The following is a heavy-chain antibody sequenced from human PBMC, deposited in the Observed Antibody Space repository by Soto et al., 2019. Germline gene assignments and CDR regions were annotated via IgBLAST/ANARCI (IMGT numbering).Heavy chain of an antibody. D-gene: IGHD3-22*01. CDR2: IIPIFGTA. CDR1: GGTFSSYA. J-gene: IGHJ4*02. Sequence: QVQLVQSGAEVKKPGSSVKVSCRASGGTFSSYAISWVRQAPGQGLEWMGGIIPIFGTANYAQKFQGRVTITADESTSTAYMELSSLRSEDTAVYYCARGVSRTIVALFHFDYWGQGTLVTVSS. CDR3: ARGVSRTIVALFHFDY. V-gene: IGHV1-69*01.